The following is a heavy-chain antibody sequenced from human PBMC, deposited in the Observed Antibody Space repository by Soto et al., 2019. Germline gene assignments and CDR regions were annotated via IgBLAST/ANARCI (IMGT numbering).Heavy chain of an antibody. CDR2: ISYDGSNK. J-gene: IGHJ6*02. V-gene: IGHV3-30*18. Sequence: PGGSLRLSCAASGFTLSSYGMHWARQAPGKGLEWVAVISYDGSNKYYADSVKGRFTISRDNSKNTLYLQMNSLRAEDTAVYYCAKFPLPYGSPPYYYYGMDVWGQGTTVTVSS. CDR3: AKFPLPYGSPPYYYYGMDV. D-gene: IGHD6-19*01. CDR1: GFTLSSYG.